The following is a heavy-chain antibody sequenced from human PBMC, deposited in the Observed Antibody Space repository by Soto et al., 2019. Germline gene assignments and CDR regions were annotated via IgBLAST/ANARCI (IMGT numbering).Heavy chain of an antibody. CDR2: VGRGGGGP. J-gene: IGHJ4*02. Sequence: GGSLRLSCAASGFTFSDYAMHWVRQAPGKGLAWVSGVGRGGGGPVYADSVRGRFTISRDNSKSLVYLQMHSLTVDDTAVYYCAQKVEGKRPFENWGQGTLVTVSS. CDR1: GFTFSDYA. CDR3: AQKVEGKRPFEN. D-gene: IGHD2-15*01. V-gene: IGHV3-23*01.